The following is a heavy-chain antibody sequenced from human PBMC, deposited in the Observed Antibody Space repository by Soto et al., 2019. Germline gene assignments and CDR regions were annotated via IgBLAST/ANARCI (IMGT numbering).Heavy chain of an antibody. J-gene: IGHJ6*02. CDR1: GGTFSSYA. CDR2: IIPIFGTA. V-gene: IGHV1-69*06. CDR3: ARSALRMNGMDV. D-gene: IGHD2-8*01. Sequence: SVKVSCKASGGTFSSYAISWVRQAPGQGLEWMGGIIPIFGTANYAQKFQGRVTITADKSTSTAYMELSSLRSEDTAVYYCARSALRMNGMDVWGQGTTVTVSS.